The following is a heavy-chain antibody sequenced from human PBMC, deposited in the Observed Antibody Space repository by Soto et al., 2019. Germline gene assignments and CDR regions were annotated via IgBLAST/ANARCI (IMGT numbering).Heavy chain of an antibody. CDR3: AKDAVYNDGLWLVSD. D-gene: IGHD2-21*01. V-gene: IGHV3-23*01. CDR1: GFSFSYA. CDR2: ITGGGST. J-gene: IGHJ4*02. Sequence: GSLRLSCVVSGFSFSYAIIWVRQAPGKGQEWVSGITGGGSTEYAASVKGRFTISRDNSKNTVYLQMNSLRAEDTAMYYCAKDAVYNDGLWLVSDWGQGTLVTV.